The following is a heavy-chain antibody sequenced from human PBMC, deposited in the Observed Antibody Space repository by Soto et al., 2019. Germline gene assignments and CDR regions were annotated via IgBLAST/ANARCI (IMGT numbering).Heavy chain of an antibody. D-gene: IGHD3-10*01. CDR3: AKDIYYGSGSPPCFDY. CDR1: GFTFDDYA. Sequence: EVQLVESGGGLVQPGRSLRLSCAASGFTFDDYAMHWVRQAPGKGLEWVSGISWNSGSIGYADSVKGRFTISRDNAKNSLYLQMNSLRAEDTDLYYCAKDIYYGSGSPPCFDYWGQGTLVTVSS. V-gene: IGHV3-9*01. CDR2: ISWNSGSI. J-gene: IGHJ4*02.